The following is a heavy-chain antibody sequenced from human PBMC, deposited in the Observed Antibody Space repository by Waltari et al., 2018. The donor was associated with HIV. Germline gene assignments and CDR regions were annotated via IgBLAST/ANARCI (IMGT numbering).Heavy chain of an antibody. V-gene: IGHV3-74*01. Sequence: VQLVESGGVSIKTGGSLRLTGAGSGFSVRNHWLDWVRQGPGKGLVWVARINSDGSTRNYADAVKGRFVISRDNSRNTVYLQLNSVKVEDTAVYFCARASHYIEFSTFDGDYYFDLWGRGTRVAVSS. D-gene: IGHD3-9*01. CDR3: ARASHYIEFSTFDGDYYFDL. J-gene: IGHJ4*02. CDR2: INSDGSTR. CDR1: GFSVRNHW.